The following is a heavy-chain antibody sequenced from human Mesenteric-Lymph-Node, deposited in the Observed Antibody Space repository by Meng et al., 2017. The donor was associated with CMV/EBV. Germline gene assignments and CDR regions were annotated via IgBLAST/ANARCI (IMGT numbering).Heavy chain of an antibody. CDR1: GVSVTSGAYH. CDR3: AKSRSSTPGIVDD. V-gene: IGHV4-61*08. CDR2: IYGTGIT. J-gene: IGHJ4*02. Sequence: QVRLKESGPGLGKPSETLSLTCIVSGVSVTSGAYHWSWIRPSPGKGLEWIVYIYGTGITIYNPSLKSRVTILLETSKNQFSLKLNSVTTADTAVYYCAKSRSSTPGIVDDWGQGTLVTVSS. D-gene: IGHD2/OR15-2a*01.